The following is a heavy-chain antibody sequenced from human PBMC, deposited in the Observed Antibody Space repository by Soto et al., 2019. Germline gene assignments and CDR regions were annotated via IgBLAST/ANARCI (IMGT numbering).Heavy chain of an antibody. CDR3: ARDRALRGFDY. Sequence: QVQLVQSGPEVKKPGSSVKVSCKASGDNFRNNAISWVGQAPGQGLQWMGTILPVLGTTNYAQNFKGRVTFTTDDSAGTAYRELRGLRSEDTAVYYCARDRALRGFDYWGQGTLVTVSS. J-gene: IGHJ4*02. V-gene: IGHV1-69*18. CDR2: ILPVLGTT. CDR1: GDNFRNNA.